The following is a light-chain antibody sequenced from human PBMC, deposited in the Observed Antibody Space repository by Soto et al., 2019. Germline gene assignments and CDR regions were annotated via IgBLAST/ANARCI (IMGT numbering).Light chain of an antibody. V-gene: IGKV3-20*01. CDR1: QSVSDSY. CDR3: QPYGNVRRT. CDR2: AAS. Sequence: EIVLTQSPGTLSLSPGERATLSCRASQSVSDSYLAWYQHKPGQAPRLLMYAASNRAPGIPDRFSGSGSGTDFSLTISRLEPEDFAVYYCQPYGNVRRTFGGGINVEIK. J-gene: IGKJ4*01.